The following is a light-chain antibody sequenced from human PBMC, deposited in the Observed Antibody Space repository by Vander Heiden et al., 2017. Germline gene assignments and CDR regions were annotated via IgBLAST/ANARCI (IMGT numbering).Light chain of an antibody. CDR2: DNN. CDR1: SSNIGNNY. CDR3: ETWDSSLSAVV. Sequence: QSVLTQPPSGSAAPGQKVTISCSGSSSNIGNNYVSWYQQLPGTAPKLLIYDNNKRPSGIPDRFSGSKSGTSATLGITGLRTGDEADYYCETWDSSLSAVVFGGGTKLTVL. V-gene: IGLV1-51*01. J-gene: IGLJ2*01.